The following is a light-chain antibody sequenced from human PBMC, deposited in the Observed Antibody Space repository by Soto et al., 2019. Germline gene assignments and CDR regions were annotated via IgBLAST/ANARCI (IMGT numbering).Light chain of an antibody. Sequence: DIQMTQSPSTLSASVGARVTITCRASQSISSWLSWYQQKPGKAPKLLIYDASSLESGVPSRFSGSGSGTEFTLTISSLQPADFATYYYQQYNSYSATFGQGTKVEIK. J-gene: IGKJ1*01. CDR2: DAS. V-gene: IGKV1-5*01. CDR1: QSISSW. CDR3: QQYNSYSAT.